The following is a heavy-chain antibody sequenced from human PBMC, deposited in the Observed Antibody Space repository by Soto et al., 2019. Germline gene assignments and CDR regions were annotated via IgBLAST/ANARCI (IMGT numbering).Heavy chain of an antibody. Sequence: SLRLSCAASGFTFSSYAMSWVRQAPGKGLEWVSAISGSGGSTYYADSVKGRFTISRDNSKNTLYLQMNSLRAEDTAVYYCAKSARDSGYDYDAFDIWGQGTMVTVSS. D-gene: IGHD5-12*01. V-gene: IGHV3-23*01. CDR2: ISGSGGST. J-gene: IGHJ3*02. CDR1: GFTFSSYA. CDR3: AKSARDSGYDYDAFDI.